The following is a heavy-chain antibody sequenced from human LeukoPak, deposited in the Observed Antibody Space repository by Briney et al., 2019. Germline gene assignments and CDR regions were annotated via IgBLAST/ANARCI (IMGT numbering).Heavy chain of an antibody. CDR2: INHSGST. J-gene: IGHJ2*01. CDR3: ARQREGYFDL. CDR1: GIIVSNNY. V-gene: IGHV4-34*01. Sequence: GSLRLSCAASGIIVSNNYMSWIRQTPGKGLEWIGEINHSGSTTYNPSLKSRITVSVLTSKNRFSLKLSSVSAADTAVYYCARQREGYFDLWGRGTRVTVSS.